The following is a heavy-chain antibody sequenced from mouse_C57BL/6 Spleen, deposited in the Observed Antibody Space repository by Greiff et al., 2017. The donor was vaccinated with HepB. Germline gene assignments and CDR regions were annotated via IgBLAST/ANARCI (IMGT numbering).Heavy chain of an antibody. J-gene: IGHJ2*01. CDR3: ARGGKDYFDY. CDR1: GYTFTSYW. CDR2: IDPSDSYT. V-gene: IGHV1-50*01. Sequence: VQLQESGAELAKPGASVKLSCKASGYTFTSYWMQWVKQRPGQGLEWIGEIDPSDSYTNYNQKFKGKATLTVDTSSSTAYMQLSSLTSEDSAVYYCARGGKDYFDYWGQGTTLTVSS.